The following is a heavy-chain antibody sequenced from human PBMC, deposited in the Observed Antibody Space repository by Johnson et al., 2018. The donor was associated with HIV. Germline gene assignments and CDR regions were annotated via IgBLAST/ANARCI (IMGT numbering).Heavy chain of an antibody. D-gene: IGHD3-22*01. CDR3: AKDVGNYWPDAFDI. V-gene: IGHV3-33*03. CDR1: GFTFSSYG. J-gene: IGHJ3*02. CDR2: IWYAGSNT. Sequence: QVQLVESGGGVVQPERSLRLSCSASGFTFSSYGMHWVRQAPGQGLEWVAVIWYAGSNTYYADSMRGRLTISRDNSKNTVYLQMNSLRTEDTAVYYCAKDVGNYWPDAFDIWGQGTLVTVSS.